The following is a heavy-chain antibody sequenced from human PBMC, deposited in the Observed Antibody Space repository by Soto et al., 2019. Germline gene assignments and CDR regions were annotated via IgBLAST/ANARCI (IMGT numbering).Heavy chain of an antibody. D-gene: IGHD1-26*01. V-gene: IGHV4-39*02. CDR2: IYYSGST. CDR1: GGSISHSSYF. Sequence: ASETLSLTCTVSGGSISHSSYFWGWVRQPPGKGLDWIGTIYYSGSTFYKPSLRSRVTISVDTSKNQFSLQLNSVTASDTAVYYCTRELGGAIDYWGPGTLVTVSS. J-gene: IGHJ4*02. CDR3: TRELGGAIDY.